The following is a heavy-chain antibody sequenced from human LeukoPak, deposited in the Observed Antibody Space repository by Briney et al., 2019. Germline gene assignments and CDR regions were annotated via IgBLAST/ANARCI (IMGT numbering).Heavy chain of an antibody. Sequence: SETLSLTCTVSGGSISSGSYYWSWIRQPAGKGLEWIGRIYTSGSTNYNPSLKSRVTISVDTSKNQFSLKLSSVTAADTAVYYCARGAAGSSSWYTRTYFDYWGQGTLVTVSS. V-gene: IGHV4-61*02. CDR1: GGSISSGSYY. J-gene: IGHJ4*02. CDR3: ARGAAGSSSWYTRTYFDY. CDR2: IYTSGST. D-gene: IGHD6-13*01.